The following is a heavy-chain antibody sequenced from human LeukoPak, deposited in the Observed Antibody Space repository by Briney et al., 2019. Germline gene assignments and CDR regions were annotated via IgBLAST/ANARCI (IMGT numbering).Heavy chain of an antibody. V-gene: IGHV1-8*01. D-gene: IGHD6-13*01. CDR2: MNPNSGNT. CDR3: ARAEQQLGAFDI. CDR1: GYTFTNYD. J-gene: IGHJ3*02. Sequence: ASVKVSCKASGYTFTNYDINWVRQATGQGLEWMGWMNPNSGNTGYAQKFQGRVTMTRNTSISTAYMELSSLRSEDTAVYYCARAEQQLGAFDIWGQGTMVTVSS.